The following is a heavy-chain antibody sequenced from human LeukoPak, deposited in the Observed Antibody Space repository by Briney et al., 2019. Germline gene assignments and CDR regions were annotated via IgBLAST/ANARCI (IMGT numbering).Heavy chain of an antibody. Sequence: SSETLSLTCTVSGGSLSSSSYYWGWIRQPPGKGLEWIGSIYYSGSTYYNPSLKSRVTISVDTSKNQFSLKLSSVTAADTAVYYCASGNYSYMDVWGKGTTVTVSS. CDR2: IYYSGST. CDR1: GGSLSSSSYY. V-gene: IGHV4-39*07. CDR3: ASGNYSYMDV. J-gene: IGHJ6*03.